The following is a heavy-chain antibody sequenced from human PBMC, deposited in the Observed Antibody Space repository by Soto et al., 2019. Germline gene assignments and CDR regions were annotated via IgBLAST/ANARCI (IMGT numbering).Heavy chain of an antibody. CDR3: AREHFSDTYYDY. CDR1: GFTFSTYG. D-gene: IGHD3-3*02. J-gene: IGHJ4*02. V-gene: IGHV3-33*01. Sequence: QVQLVESGGGVVQPGRSLRLSCAASGFTFSTYGMHWVRQAPGKGLEWVAVIWYDGSNKYYADSVKGRFTISRDNSKNTLYLQMNSLRAEDTAMYYCAREHFSDTYYDYWGEGTLVTVSS. CDR2: IWYDGSNK.